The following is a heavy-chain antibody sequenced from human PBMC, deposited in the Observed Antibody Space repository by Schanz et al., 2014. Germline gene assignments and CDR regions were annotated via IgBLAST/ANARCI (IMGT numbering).Heavy chain of an antibody. CDR3: ARSGSSNWYFFDY. J-gene: IGHJ4*02. Sequence: QVQLVQSGAEVKKPGASVKVSCKASGYTFISYGIKWVRQAPGQGLEWMGMINPSGGSTTYAQKFQGRVTMTRDTSTSTAYMEVSSLRSEDTAVYYCARSGSSNWYFFDYWGQGTLVTVSS. CDR2: INPSGGST. V-gene: IGHV1-46*01. D-gene: IGHD6-13*01. CDR1: GYTFISYG.